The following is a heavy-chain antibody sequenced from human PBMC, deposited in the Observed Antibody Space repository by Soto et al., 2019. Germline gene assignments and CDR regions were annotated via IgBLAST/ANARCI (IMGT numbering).Heavy chain of an antibody. CDR1: GYSFTNYW. D-gene: IGHD2-15*01. J-gene: IGHJ6*03. CDR3: ARRGYCSGGSCYSGYYYYYLDV. CDR2: IYPGDSDT. V-gene: IGHV5-51*01. Sequence: GESLKISCKGSGYSFTNYWIGWVRQMTGKGLEWMGFIYPGDSDTRYSPSFQGQVTISADKPISTAYLQWSSLKASDTAMYYCARRGYCSGGSCYSGYYYYYLDVWGKGTTVTVSS.